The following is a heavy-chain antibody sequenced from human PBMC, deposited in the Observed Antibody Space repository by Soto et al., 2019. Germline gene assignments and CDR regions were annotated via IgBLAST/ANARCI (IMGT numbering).Heavy chain of an antibody. D-gene: IGHD3-10*01. Sequence: SETLSLTCTVSGGSISSGDYYWSWIHQPPGKGLEWIGYIYYSGSTYYNPSLKSPVSISADTSKNQFSLKLNSVTAADTAVYYCARVGRGVADYWGQGTLVTVSS. CDR2: IYYSGST. V-gene: IGHV4-30-4*01. J-gene: IGHJ4*02. CDR1: GGSISSGDYY. CDR3: ARVGRGVADY.